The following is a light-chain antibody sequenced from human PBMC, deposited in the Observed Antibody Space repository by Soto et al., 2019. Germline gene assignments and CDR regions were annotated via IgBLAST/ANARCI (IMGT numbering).Light chain of an antibody. J-gene: IGKJ4*01. CDR3: RQYHDWPLT. Sequence: EIVMTQSPATLSVSPGKRATLSCRASQSVSSNFAWYQQRPAQAPRLLIYDVSTRATGVPTRFSGSGSGTEFTLTISSLQSEDFAVYYCRQYHDWPLTFGGGTKVDIK. CDR2: DVS. CDR1: QSVSSN. V-gene: IGKV3D-15*01.